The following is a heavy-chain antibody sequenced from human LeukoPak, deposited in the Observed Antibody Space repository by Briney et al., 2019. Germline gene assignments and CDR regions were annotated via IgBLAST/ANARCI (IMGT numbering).Heavy chain of an antibody. D-gene: IGHD3-10*01. CDR2: ISSSSSTI. J-gene: IGHJ4*02. V-gene: IGHV3-48*04. CDR1: GFTFSSYS. CDR3: ARDGYGSGSSTPTFDY. Sequence: GGSLRLSCAASGFTFSSYSMNWVRQAPGKGLEWVSYISSSSSTIYYADSVKGRFTISRDNAKNSLYLQMNSLRAEDTAVYYCARDGYGSGSSTPTFDYWGQGTLVTVSS.